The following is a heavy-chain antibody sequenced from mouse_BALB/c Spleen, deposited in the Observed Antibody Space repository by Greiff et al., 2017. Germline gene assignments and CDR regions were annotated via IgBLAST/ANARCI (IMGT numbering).Heavy chain of an antibody. CDR1: GDSITSGY. V-gene: IGHV3-8*02. J-gene: IGHJ1*01. D-gene: IGHD1-1*01. CDR2: ISYSGST. CDR3: ARSGAKPYYYGSSYGWYFDV. Sequence: EVQLVESGPSLVKPSQTLSLTCSVTGDSITSGYWNWIRKFPGNKLEYMGYISYSGSTYYNPSLKSRISITRDTSKNQYYLQLNSVTTEDTATYYCARSGAKPYYYGSSYGWYFDVWGAGTTVTVSS.